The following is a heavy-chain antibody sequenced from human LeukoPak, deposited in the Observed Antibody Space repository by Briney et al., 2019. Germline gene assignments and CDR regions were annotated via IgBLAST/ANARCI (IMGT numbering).Heavy chain of an antibody. J-gene: IGHJ6*03. Sequence: ASVKVSCKASGYTFTGYYMHWVRQAPGQGLEWMGWINPNSGGTNYAQKFQGRVTMTRDTSISTAYMELSSLRSEDTAVYYCARVGAQNYYYMDVWGKGTTVTVSS. CDR3: ARVGAQNYYYMDV. V-gene: IGHV1-2*02. CDR2: INPNSGGT. D-gene: IGHD4/OR15-4a*01. CDR1: GYTFTGYY.